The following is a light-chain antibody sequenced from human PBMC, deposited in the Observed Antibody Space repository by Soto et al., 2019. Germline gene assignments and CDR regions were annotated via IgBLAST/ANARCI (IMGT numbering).Light chain of an antibody. J-gene: IGKJ1*01. CDR1: QSVSSN. CDR2: GAS. CDR3: QQYNNWPQT. V-gene: IGKV3-15*01. Sequence: ELGMTQSPSTLSVSPGERATLSCRASQSVSSNLAWYQQKNGQAPRLLIYGASTRATGIPARFSGSGSGTEFNLTISSLQPEDFAVYYCQQYNNWPQTFGQGTKVDIK.